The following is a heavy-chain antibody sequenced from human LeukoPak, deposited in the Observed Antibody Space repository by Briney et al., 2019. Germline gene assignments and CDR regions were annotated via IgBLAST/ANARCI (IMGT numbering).Heavy chain of an antibody. V-gene: IGHV4-59*01. J-gene: IGHJ5*02. CDR1: GGSINNYY. Sequence: SETLSLTRTVSGGSINNYYWSWIRQPPGKGLEWIGYIYYSGSTSYNPSLKSRVTISVDTSKNQFSLKLSSVTAADTAVYYCARDPYPAWGQGTLVTVSS. CDR3: ARDPYPA. D-gene: IGHD2-2*02. CDR2: IYYSGST.